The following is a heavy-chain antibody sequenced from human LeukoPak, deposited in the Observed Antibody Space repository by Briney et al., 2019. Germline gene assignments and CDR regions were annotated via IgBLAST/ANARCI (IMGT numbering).Heavy chain of an antibody. CDR2: ISYDGDKK. V-gene: IGHV3-30*04. J-gene: IGHJ4*02. Sequence: GGSLRLSCAASGFTFFTYSMHWVRQAPGKGLECVVVISYDGDKKYYADSVKGRLTISRDNSKNTLYLQMNSLRPDDTAVYYCARGVTEDTGVAQFDSWGQGTLVFVSS. CDR3: ARGVTEDTGVAQFDS. CDR1: GFTFFTYS. D-gene: IGHD3-3*01.